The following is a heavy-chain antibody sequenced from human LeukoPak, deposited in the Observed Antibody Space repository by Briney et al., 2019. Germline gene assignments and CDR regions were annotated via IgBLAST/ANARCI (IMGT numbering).Heavy chain of an antibody. V-gene: IGHV1-69*05. J-gene: IGHJ4*02. D-gene: IGHD3-22*01. CDR1: GGTFSSYA. CDR3: ASTGSSGYYYFDY. CDR2: IIPIFGTA. Sequence: SVKVSCKASGGTFSSYAISWVRQAPGQGLEWMGGIIPIFGTANYAQKFQGRVTITTDKSTSTAYMELSSLRSEDTAVYYCASTGSSGYYYFDYWGQGTLVTVSS.